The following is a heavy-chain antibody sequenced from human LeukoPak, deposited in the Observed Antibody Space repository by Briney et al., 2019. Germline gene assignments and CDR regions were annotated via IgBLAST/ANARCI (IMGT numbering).Heavy chain of an antibody. CDR1: GGTFSSYA. CDR3: ARENWNDLRIDY. CDR2: IIPIFGTA. D-gene: IGHD1-1*01. Sequence: SVKVSRKASGGTFSSYAISWVRQAPGQGLEWMGGIIPIFGTANYAQKFQGRVTITADESTSTAYMELSSLRSEDTAVYYCARENWNDLRIDYWGQGTLVTVSS. V-gene: IGHV1-69*13. J-gene: IGHJ4*02.